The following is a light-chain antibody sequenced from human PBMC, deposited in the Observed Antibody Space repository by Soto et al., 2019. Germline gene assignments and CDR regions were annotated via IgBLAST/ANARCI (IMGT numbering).Light chain of an antibody. CDR3: QQYNSYTCT. Sequence: DIRMTQSPSALSASVGDRVTITCRASQSISSWLAWYQQKPGKAPKLLIYDASSLESGVPSRFSGSGSGTEFTLTISSLQPDDFSTYFCQQYNSYTCTFGKGTKV. V-gene: IGKV1-5*01. J-gene: IGKJ1*01. CDR1: QSISSW. CDR2: DAS.